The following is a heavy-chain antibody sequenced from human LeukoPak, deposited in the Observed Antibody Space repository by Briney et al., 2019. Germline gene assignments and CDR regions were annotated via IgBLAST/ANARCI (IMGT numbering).Heavy chain of an antibody. Sequence: GGSLRLSCAASGFTFSSYAMHWVRQAPGKGLEWVAVISYDGSNKYYADSVKGRFTISRDNSKNTLYLQMNSLRAEDTAVYYCARDGYWWLSTGFNYFDYWGQGTLVTVSS. J-gene: IGHJ4*02. CDR3: ARDGYWWLSTGFNYFDY. CDR1: GFTFSSYA. D-gene: IGHD2-15*01. V-gene: IGHV3-30*04. CDR2: ISYDGSNK.